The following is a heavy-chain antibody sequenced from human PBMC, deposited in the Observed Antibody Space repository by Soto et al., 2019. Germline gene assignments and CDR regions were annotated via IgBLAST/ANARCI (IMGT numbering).Heavy chain of an antibody. CDR1: GFTFSSYA. CDR2: ISYDGSNK. Sequence: GSLRLSCAASGFTFSSYAMHWVRQAPGKGLEWVAVISYDGSNKYYADSVKGRFTISRDNSKNTLYLQMNSLRAEDTAVYYCARVDGDHTIDYWGQGTLVTVSS. V-gene: IGHV3-30-3*01. CDR3: ARVDGDHTIDY. J-gene: IGHJ4*02. D-gene: IGHD4-17*01.